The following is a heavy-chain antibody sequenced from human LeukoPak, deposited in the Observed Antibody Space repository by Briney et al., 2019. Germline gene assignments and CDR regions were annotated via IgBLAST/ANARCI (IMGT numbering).Heavy chain of an antibody. Sequence: PGGSLRLSCAASGFTFSSYWMSWVRQAPGKGLEWVANIKQDGSEEYYVDSVKGRFTISRDNAKNSLYLQMNSLRAEDTAVYYCARDPYSSSSPLDYWGQGTLVTVSS. J-gene: IGHJ4*02. CDR3: ARDPYSSSSPLDY. CDR1: GFTFSSYW. V-gene: IGHV3-7*01. CDR2: IKQDGSEE. D-gene: IGHD6-6*01.